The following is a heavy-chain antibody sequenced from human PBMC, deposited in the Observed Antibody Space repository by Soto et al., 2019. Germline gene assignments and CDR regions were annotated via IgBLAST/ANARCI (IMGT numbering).Heavy chain of an antibody. Sequence: GGSLRLSCAASGFTFSSYAMHWVRQAPGKGLEWVAVISYDGSNKYYADSVKGRFTISRDNSKNTLYLQMNSLRAEDTAVYYCARDKNSGYDWVYYYYYGMDVWGQGTTVTVSS. CDR3: ARDKNSGYDWVYYYYYGMDV. CDR1: GFTFSSYA. CDR2: ISYDGSNK. V-gene: IGHV3-30-3*01. D-gene: IGHD5-12*01. J-gene: IGHJ6*02.